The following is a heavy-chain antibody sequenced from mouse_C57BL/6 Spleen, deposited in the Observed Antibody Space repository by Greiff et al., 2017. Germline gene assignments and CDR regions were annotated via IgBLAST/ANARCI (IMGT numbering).Heavy chain of an antibody. D-gene: IGHD4-1*01. J-gene: IGHJ3*01. Sequence: VQLQQSGTELVKPGASVKLSCKASGYTFTSYWMHWVKQRPGQGLEWIGNINPSNGGTNYNEKFKSKATLTVDKSSSTAYMQLSSLTSEDSAVYYCARWGWDEEGFAYWGQGTLVTVSA. CDR2: INPSNGGT. CDR1: GYTFTSYW. V-gene: IGHV1-53*01. CDR3: ARWGWDEEGFAY.